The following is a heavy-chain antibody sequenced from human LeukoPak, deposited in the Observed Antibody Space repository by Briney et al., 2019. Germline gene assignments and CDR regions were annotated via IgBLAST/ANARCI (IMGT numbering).Heavy chain of an antibody. CDR1: GGTFSSYA. D-gene: IGHD2-21*02. Sequence: SVKVSCKASGGTFSSYAINWVRQAPGQGLEWMGRIIPIFGTANYAQKFQGRVTITADKSTSTAYMELSSLRSEDTAVYYCARDAPLAYCGGDCYEAFDIWGQGTMVTVSS. CDR2: IIPIFGTA. J-gene: IGHJ3*02. V-gene: IGHV1-69*06. CDR3: ARDAPLAYCGGDCYEAFDI.